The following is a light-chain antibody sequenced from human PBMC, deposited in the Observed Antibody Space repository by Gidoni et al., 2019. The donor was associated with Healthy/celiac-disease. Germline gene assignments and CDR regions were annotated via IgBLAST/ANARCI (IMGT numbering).Light chain of an antibody. CDR3: QQSYSTLWT. Sequence: DIQMTQSPSSLSASVGDRVTITCRASQSISSYLNWYQQKPGKAPKLLIYAASSLQSGVPSRFSGSGSGTDFTLTIISLQPEDFAPYYFQQSYSTLWTFGQGTKVELK. CDR2: AAS. J-gene: IGKJ1*01. V-gene: IGKV1-39*01. CDR1: QSISSY.